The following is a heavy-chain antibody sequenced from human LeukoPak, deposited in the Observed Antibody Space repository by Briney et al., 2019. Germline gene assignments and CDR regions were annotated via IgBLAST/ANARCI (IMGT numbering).Heavy chain of an antibody. CDR1: GGSISSYY. Sequence: PSETLSLTCTVSGGSISSYYWSWIRQPPGKGLEWVGYIYYSGSTNYNPSLKSRVTISVDTSKNQFSLKLSSVTAADTAVYCCASYCSSTSCYARDAFDIWGQGTMVTVSS. CDR2: IYYSGST. J-gene: IGHJ3*02. CDR3: ASYCSSTSCYARDAFDI. D-gene: IGHD2-2*01. V-gene: IGHV4-59*12.